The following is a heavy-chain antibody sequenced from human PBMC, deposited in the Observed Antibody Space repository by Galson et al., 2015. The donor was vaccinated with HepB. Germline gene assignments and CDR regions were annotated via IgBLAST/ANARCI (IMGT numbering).Heavy chain of an antibody. Sequence: SVKVSCKASGYTFTSYGISWVRQAPGQGLEWMGWISAYNGNTNYAQKLQGRVTMTTDTSTSTAYMELRSLRSDDTAVYYCARDRGQWEELPDGIWGPGTMVTVSS. V-gene: IGHV1-18*01. D-gene: IGHD1-26*01. CDR1: GYTFTSYG. J-gene: IGHJ3*01. CDR2: ISAYNGNT. CDR3: ARDRGQWEELPDGI.